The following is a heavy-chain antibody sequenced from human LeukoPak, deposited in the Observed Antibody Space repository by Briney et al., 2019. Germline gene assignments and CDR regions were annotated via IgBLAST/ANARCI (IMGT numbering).Heavy chain of an antibody. CDR1: GFTFGDYA. Sequence: GGSLRLSCTASGFTFGDYAMSWVRQAPGKGLEWGGFIRSKAYGGTTEYAASVKGRFTISRDDSKSIAYLQMNSLKTEDTAVYYCTRVSGYSGYGVDYWGQGTLVTVSS. CDR3: TRVSGYSGYGVDY. V-gene: IGHV3-49*04. CDR2: IRSKAYGGTT. J-gene: IGHJ4*02. D-gene: IGHD5-12*01.